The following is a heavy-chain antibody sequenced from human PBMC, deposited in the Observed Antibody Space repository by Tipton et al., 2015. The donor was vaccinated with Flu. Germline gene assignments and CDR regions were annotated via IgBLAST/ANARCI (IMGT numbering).Heavy chain of an antibody. CDR3: ARASSRGTYHGYPEGYFALDV. Sequence: VQLVQSGGGLIQPGGSLRLSGTVSGFAVRSNHMSWVRQVPGKGLEWVSVIHSDERTNYADSVKGRFTISRDDAKNSVFLQMNSLRVDDSAVYFCARASSRGTYHGYPEGYFALDVWGQGTTVTVSS. CDR2: IHSDERT. CDR1: GFAVRSNH. V-gene: IGHV3-53*01. J-gene: IGHJ6*02. D-gene: IGHD1-26*01.